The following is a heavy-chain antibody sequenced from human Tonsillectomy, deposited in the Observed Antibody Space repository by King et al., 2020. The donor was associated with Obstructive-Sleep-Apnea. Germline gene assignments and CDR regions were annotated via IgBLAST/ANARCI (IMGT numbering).Heavy chain of an antibody. J-gene: IGHJ4*02. CDR3: ARGNYYDSSHFDY. Sequence: QLQESGPGLVKPSETLSLTGTVSGGSISSYYWRWIRQPPGKGLEWIGYIYYSGSTNYNPSLTSRVTISVDTSKNQFSLKLSSVTAADTAVYYCARGNYYDSSHFDYWGQGTLVTVSS. D-gene: IGHD3-22*01. CDR1: GGSISSYY. CDR2: IYYSGST. V-gene: IGHV4-59*01.